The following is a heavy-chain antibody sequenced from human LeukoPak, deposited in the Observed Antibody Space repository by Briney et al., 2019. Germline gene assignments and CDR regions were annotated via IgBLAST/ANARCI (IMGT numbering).Heavy chain of an antibody. V-gene: IGHV1-24*01. CDR1: GYTLTELS. D-gene: IGHD4-23*01. Sequence: ASVKVSCKVSGYTLTELSMHWVRQAPGKGLEWMGGFDPEDGETIYAQKFQGRVTMTEDTSTDTAYMELSRLRSDDTAVYYCAPIRDYGSNSGLHFDYGGERTLVTAS. J-gene: IGHJ4*02. CDR3: APIRDYGSNSGLHFDY. CDR2: FDPEDGET.